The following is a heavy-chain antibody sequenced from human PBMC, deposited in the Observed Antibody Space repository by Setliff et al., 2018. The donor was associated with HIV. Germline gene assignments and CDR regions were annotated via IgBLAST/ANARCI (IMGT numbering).Heavy chain of an antibody. CDR3: ARESRGSGWFDP. CDR1: GYTFTNSF. Sequence: ASVKVSCKASGYTFTNSFMHWVRQAPGQGLEWMAIIDSDNGYTTYAQRFQGRVTMTRDTSTATLYMDLSSLTSDDTAIYYCARESRGSGWFDPWGQGTLVTVSS. D-gene: IGHD3-16*01. J-gene: IGHJ5*02. CDR2: IDSDNGYT. V-gene: IGHV1-46*01.